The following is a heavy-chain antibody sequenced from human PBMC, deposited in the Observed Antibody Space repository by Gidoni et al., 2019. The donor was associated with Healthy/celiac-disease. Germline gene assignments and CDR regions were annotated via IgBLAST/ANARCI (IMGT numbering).Heavy chain of an antibody. CDR1: GFTFSSYA. V-gene: IGHV3-30-3*01. CDR2: ISYDGSNK. D-gene: IGHD4-17*01. CDR3: AREPDYGGNSGYYYGMDV. J-gene: IGHJ6*02. Sequence: QVQLVESGGGVVQPGRSLRLSCAASGFTFSSYARHWVRQAPGKGLEWVAVISYDGSNKYYADSVKGRFTISRDNSKNTLYLQMNSLRAEDTAVYYCAREPDYGGNSGYYYGMDVWGQGTTVTVSS.